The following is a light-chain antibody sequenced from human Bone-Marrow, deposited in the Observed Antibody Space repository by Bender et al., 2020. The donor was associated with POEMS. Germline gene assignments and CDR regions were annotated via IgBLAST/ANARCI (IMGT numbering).Light chain of an antibody. Sequence: QSALTQPASVSGSPGQSITISCTGASSDVGAYNLVSWYQQHPGKAPKLLIYEVRKRPSGVPDRFSGSKSGTSASLAITGLQSDDEAIYFCVAWDDSLDGHVVFGGGTKLTVL. CDR2: EVR. CDR3: VAWDDSLDGHVV. CDR1: SSDVGAYNL. V-gene: IGLV2-14*02. J-gene: IGLJ2*01.